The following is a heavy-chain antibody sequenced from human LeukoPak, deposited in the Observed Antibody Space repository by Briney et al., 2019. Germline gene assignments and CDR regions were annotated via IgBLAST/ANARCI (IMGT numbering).Heavy chain of an antibody. V-gene: IGHV4-38-2*02. J-gene: IGHJ4*02. CDR2: IYHSGST. D-gene: IGHD3-22*01. CDR3: ARSALIVPGFDY. CDR1: GYSISSGYY. Sequence: PSETLSLTCTVSGYSISSGYYWGWIRQPPGKGLEWIGSIYHSGSTYYNPSLKSRVTISVDTSKNQFSLKLNSVTAADTAVYYCARSALIVPGFDYWGQGTLVTVSS.